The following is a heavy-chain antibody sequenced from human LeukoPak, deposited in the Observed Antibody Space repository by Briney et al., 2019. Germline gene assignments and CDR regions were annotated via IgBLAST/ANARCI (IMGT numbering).Heavy chain of an antibody. D-gene: IGHD1-26*01. J-gene: IGHJ4*02. CDR3: AKDSGSYDFDY. CDR1: GFTFDDYA. V-gene: IGHV3-9*01. CDR2: ISWNSGST. Sequence: PGRSLRLSCEASGFTFDDYAMHWVRQAPGKGLEWVSGISWNSGSTDYADSVKGRFTISRDNAKNSLYLQMNSLRAEDTALYYCAKDSGSYDFDYWGQGTLVTVSS.